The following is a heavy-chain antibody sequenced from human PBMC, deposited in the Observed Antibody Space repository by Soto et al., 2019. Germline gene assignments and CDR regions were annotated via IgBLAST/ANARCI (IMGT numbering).Heavy chain of an antibody. CDR3: AGRTVASSWTSDI. CDR1: GFIFTRYA. Sequence: PGGSLRLSCAASGFIFTRYAIAWVRQVPGKGLEWLAGISGTAGKTYYLDSVKGRFTISRDTSRNTVFLQMNSLRADDTAIYFCAGRTVASSWTSDIWGQGTMVTV. D-gene: IGHD6-19*01. J-gene: IGHJ3*02. CDR2: ISGTAGKT. V-gene: IGHV3-23*01.